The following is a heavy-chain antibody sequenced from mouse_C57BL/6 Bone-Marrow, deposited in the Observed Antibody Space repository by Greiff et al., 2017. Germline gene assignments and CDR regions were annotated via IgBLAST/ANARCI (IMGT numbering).Heavy chain of an antibody. CDR3: ARWAYYYGSIPDY. CDR2: IYPGSGNT. Sequence: VQLQQSGPELVKPGASVKISCKASGYTFTDYYINWVKQRPGQGLAWIGWIYPGSGNTKYNEKFKGKATLTVDTSSSTAYMQLSSLTSEDSAVYFCARWAYYYGSIPDYWGQGTTLTVSS. D-gene: IGHD1-1*01. J-gene: IGHJ2*01. V-gene: IGHV1-84*01. CDR1: GYTFTDYY.